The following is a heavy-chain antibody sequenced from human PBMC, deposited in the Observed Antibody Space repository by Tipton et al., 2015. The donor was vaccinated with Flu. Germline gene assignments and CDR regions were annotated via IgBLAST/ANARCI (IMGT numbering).Heavy chain of an antibody. CDR2: IFSGGRT. D-gene: IGHD3-10*01. Sequence: SLRLSCAASGFTVTSNYMSWVRQAPGKGLEWVSIIFSGGRTYYADSLKGRFTISRDIFKNTVYLQLDSLRAEDTAVYYCARGISGSGWVFDYWGQGTVVSVSS. CDR3: ARGISGSGWVFDY. V-gene: IGHV3-53*01. J-gene: IGHJ4*02. CDR1: GFTVTSNY.